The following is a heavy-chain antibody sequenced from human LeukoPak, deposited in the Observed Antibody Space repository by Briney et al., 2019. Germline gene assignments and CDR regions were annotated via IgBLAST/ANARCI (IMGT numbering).Heavy chain of an antibody. CDR2: IYTSGST. J-gene: IGHJ4*02. CDR3: ARRTPMGYSLDY. D-gene: IGHD6-13*01. CDR1: GGPISSYY. Sequence: SETLSLTCTVSGGPISSYYWSWIRQPPGKGLEWIGYIYTSGSTNYNPSLKSRVTISVDTSKNQFSLKLSSVTAADTAVYYCARRTPMGYSLDYWGQGTLATVSS. V-gene: IGHV4-4*09.